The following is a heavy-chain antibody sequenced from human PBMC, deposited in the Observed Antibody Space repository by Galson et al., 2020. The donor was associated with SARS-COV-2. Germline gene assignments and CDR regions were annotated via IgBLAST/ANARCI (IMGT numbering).Heavy chain of an antibody. D-gene: IGHD3-3*01. V-gene: IGHV4-31*03. J-gene: IGHJ4*02. CDR3: ARASRTIFGVVKHFDY. CDR1: GGSISSGGYY. Sequence: ETSENLSLTCTVSGGSISSGGYYWSWIRQHPGKGLAWIGYIYYSGSTYYNPSLKSRVTISVDTSKNQFSLKLSSVTAADTAVYYCARASRTIFGVVKHFDYWGQGTLVTVSS. CDR2: IYYSGST.